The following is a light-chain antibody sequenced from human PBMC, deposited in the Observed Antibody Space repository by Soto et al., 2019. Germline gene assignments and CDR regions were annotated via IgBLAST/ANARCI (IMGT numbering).Light chain of an antibody. CDR3: QQSYITPFT. V-gene: IGKV1-39*01. J-gene: IGKJ3*01. Sequence: DIQMTQSPSSLSASVGDRVTITCRASQSISSYLNWYQQKPGKAPKLLIYAASSLQSGVPSRFSGSGSGTDVTLTISSLQPEAFATYDCQQSYITPFTFGPGTKVDIK. CDR2: AAS. CDR1: QSISSY.